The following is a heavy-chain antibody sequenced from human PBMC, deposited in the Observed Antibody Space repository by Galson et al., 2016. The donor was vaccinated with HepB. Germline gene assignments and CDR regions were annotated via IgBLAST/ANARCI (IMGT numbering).Heavy chain of an antibody. J-gene: IGHJ4*01. CDR2: TYSRSRWIN. Sequence: CAISGDSVSSNGATWNWIRQSPSRGLEWLGRTYSRSRWINNYAESVKSRIIITPDTSKNQFSLHLDSVTPEDTALYYCARETHGGHYGENWGHGSLVVVSA. CDR1: GDSVSSNGAT. CDR3: ARETHGGHYGEN. D-gene: IGHD4-17*01. V-gene: IGHV6-1*01.